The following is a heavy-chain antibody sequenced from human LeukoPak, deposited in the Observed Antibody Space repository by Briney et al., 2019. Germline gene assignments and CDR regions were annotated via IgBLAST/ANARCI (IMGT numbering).Heavy chain of an antibody. CDR1: GFTFSSYA. V-gene: IGHV3-64*01. Sequence: GGSLRLSCAASGFTFSSYAMHWVRQAPGKGLEYVSAIISNGGSTYYANSVKGRFTISRDNSKNTLYLQMGSLRAEDMAVYYCARVAYSSSWYGYYFDYWGQGTLVTVSS. D-gene: IGHD6-13*01. CDR2: IISNGGST. CDR3: ARVAYSSSWYGYYFDY. J-gene: IGHJ4*02.